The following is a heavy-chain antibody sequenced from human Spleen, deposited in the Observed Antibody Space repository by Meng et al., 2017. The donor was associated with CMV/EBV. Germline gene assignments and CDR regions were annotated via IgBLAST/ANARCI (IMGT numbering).Heavy chain of an antibody. CDR3: ARGGHGSLWFGEFWH. J-gene: IGHJ4*02. V-gene: IGHV1-8*01. CDR2: INPDNGNT. Sequence: ASVKVSCKTSGYTFSSYDINWVRQATGQGLEWMGWINPDNGNTDYAQKFQGRVTITRNTSGRTAYMELSSLRSEDTAVYFCARGGHGSLWFGEFWHWGQGTPVTVSS. D-gene: IGHD3-10*01. CDR1: GYTFSSYD.